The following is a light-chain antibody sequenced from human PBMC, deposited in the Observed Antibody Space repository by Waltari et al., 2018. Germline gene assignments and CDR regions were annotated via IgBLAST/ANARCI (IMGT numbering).Light chain of an antibody. Sequence: QSALTQPASVSGSPGQSITISCTGTSSDVGSYNLVSWYQQHPGKAPKLMIYAVSEQPSWVSNRVAGSKSGKTASLTISGLQAEDEADYYCCSYVGSSTALYVFGTGTKVTVL. CDR2: AVS. J-gene: IGLJ1*01. V-gene: IGLV2-23*02. CDR1: SSDVGSYNL. CDR3: CSYVGSSTALYV.